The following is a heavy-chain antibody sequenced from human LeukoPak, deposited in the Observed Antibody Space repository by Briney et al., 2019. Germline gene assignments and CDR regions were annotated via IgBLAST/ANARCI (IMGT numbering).Heavy chain of an antibody. Sequence: SETLSLTCSVSGGSISSSTYYWGWIRQPPGKGLEWIGTIYYSGVTYYNPALKSRLTISVDTSKNQFSLKVSSVTAADTAVYYCAKDYDSLDYWGQGTLVTVSS. D-gene: IGHD3-3*01. CDR3: AKDYDSLDY. J-gene: IGHJ4*02. CDR1: GGSISSSTYY. CDR2: IYYSGVT. V-gene: IGHV4-39*02.